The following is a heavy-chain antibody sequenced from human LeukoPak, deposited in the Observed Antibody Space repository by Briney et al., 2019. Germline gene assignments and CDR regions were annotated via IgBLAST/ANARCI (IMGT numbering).Heavy chain of an antibody. Sequence: SVKVSCKASGGTFSSYPISWVRQAPVQGLVWMGRIIPILGIANYAQKFQGRVTITADKSTSTAYMELSSLRSEDTAVYYCARDREGATGNGWFDPWGQGTLVTVSS. D-gene: IGHD1-1*01. J-gene: IGHJ5*02. CDR1: GGTFSSYP. CDR3: ARDREGATGNGWFDP. V-gene: IGHV1-69*04. CDR2: IIPILGIA.